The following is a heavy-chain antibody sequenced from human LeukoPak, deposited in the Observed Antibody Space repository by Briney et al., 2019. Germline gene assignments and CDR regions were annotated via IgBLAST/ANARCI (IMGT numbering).Heavy chain of an antibody. CDR1: GGSISSSRYY. D-gene: IGHD5-24*01. J-gene: IGHJ4*02. CDR2: IYYSGST. CDR3: ARDRDGYSPFDY. V-gene: IGHV4-39*07. Sequence: SETLSLTRTVSGGSISSSRYYWGWIRQPPGTGLEWIGSIYYSGSTYYNPSLKSRVTISVDTSKNQFSLKLTSVTAADTAVYYCARDRDGYSPFDYWGQGTLVTVSS.